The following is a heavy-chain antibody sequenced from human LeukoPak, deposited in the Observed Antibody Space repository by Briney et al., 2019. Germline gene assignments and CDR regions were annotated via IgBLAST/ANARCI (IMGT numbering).Heavy chain of an antibody. CDR1: GGSISSGDYY. CDR2: IYYSGST. Sequence: SETLSLTCTVSGGSISSGDYYWSWIRQPPGKGLEWIGYIYYSGSTYYNPSLKSRVTISVDTSKNQFSLKLSSVTAADTAVYYRARVVAGPKYYDILTGSLYYFDYWGQGTLVTVSS. J-gene: IGHJ4*02. CDR3: ARVVAGPKYYDILTGSLYYFDY. D-gene: IGHD3-9*01. V-gene: IGHV4-30-4*01.